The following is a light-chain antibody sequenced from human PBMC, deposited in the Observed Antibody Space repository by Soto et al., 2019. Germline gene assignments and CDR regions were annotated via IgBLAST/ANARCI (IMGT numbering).Light chain of an antibody. CDR1: SSDIVDYNY. J-gene: IGLJ1*01. Sequence: QSALTQPASVSGSPGQSITISCTGTSSDIVDYNYVSWYQQHPGKAPKLMIYDVSNRPSGVSNRFSGSKSGTSASLTISGLQAEDEADYYCSSYTSRSTPLLFGTGTKLTVL. V-gene: IGLV2-14*03. CDR3: SSYTSRSTPLL. CDR2: DVS.